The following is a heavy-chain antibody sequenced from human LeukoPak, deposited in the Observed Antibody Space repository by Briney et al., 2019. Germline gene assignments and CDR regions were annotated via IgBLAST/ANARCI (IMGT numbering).Heavy chain of an antibody. D-gene: IGHD6-13*01. CDR2: ISSSSSYI. J-gene: IGHJ4*02. V-gene: IGHV3-21*01. CDR1: GFTFSSYS. Sequence: PGGSLRLSCAASGFTFSSYSMNWVRQAPGKGLEWVSSISSSSSYIYYADSVKGRFTISRDNAKNSLYLQMNSLRAEDTAVYYCASGGIAAAVIPSDYWGQGTLVTVSS. CDR3: ASGGIAAAVIPSDY.